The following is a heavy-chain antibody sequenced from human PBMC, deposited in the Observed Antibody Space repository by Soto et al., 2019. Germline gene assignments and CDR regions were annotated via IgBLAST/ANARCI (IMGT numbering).Heavy chain of an antibody. J-gene: IGHJ5*02. CDR2: INHSGST. V-gene: IGHV4-34*01. CDR3: ARGWGKSGLWLVFRASPPVFDP. D-gene: IGHD3-16*01. Sequence: QVQLQQWGAGLLKPSETLSLTCAVYGGSFSGYYWSWIRQPPGKGLEWIGEINHSGSTNYNPSLTSRVTISVDTSKNQFSLKLSSVTAADTAVYYCARGWGKSGLWLVFRASPPVFDPWGQGTLVTVSS. CDR1: GGSFSGYY.